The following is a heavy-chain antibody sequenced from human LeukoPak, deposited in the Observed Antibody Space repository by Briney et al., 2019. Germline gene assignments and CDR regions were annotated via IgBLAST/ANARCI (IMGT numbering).Heavy chain of an antibody. CDR2: IYYSGST. D-gene: IGHD2-15*01. CDR3: ARHRIDCSGGSCRMLRYNWFDP. J-gene: IGHJ5*02. V-gene: IGHV4-59*08. Sequence: PSETLSLTCTVSGGSISSYYWSWNRQPPGKGLEWIGYIYYSGSTNYNPSLKSRVTISVDTSKNQFSLKLSSVTAADTAVYYCARHRIDCSGGSCRMLRYNWFDPWGQGTLVTVSS. CDR1: GGSISSYY.